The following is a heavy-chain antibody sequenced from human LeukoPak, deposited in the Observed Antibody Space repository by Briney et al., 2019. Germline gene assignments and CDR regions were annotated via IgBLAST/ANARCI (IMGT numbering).Heavy chain of an antibody. CDR3: ARQAAVNAFDI. Sequence: EASVKVSCKASVYTFTSYYMHWVRQAPGQGLEWMGIINPSGGSTSYAQKFQGRVTMTRDTSTSTVYMELSSLRSEDTAVYYCARQAAVNAFDIWGQGTMVTVSS. D-gene: IGHD6-13*01. CDR2: INPSGGST. CDR1: VYTFTSYY. V-gene: IGHV1-46*03. J-gene: IGHJ3*02.